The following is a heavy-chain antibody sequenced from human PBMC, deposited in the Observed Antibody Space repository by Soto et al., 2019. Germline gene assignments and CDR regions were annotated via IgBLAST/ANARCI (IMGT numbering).Heavy chain of an antibody. Sequence: QVQLQESGPGLVKPSQTLSLTCTFSGGSISSGGYYWSWIRQHPGKGLEWIGYIYYSGSTYYNPSLKSRVTISVDTSKNQFSLKLSSVTAADTAVYYCALSRLHLGELLPNDIWGQGTMVTVSA. CDR1: GGSISSGGYY. CDR2: IYYSGST. V-gene: IGHV4-31*03. J-gene: IGHJ3*02. CDR3: ALSRLHLGELLPNDI. D-gene: IGHD3-16*01.